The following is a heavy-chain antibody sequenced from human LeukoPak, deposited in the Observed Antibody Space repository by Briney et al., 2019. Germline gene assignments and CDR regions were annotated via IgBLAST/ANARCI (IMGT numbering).Heavy chain of an antibody. CDR2: IGTAGDT. CDR3: ARRDVVSYGMDV. D-gene: IGHD2-15*01. V-gene: IGHV3-13*01. CDR1: GFTFSNYD. J-gene: IGHJ6*02. Sequence: GGSLRLSCAASGFTFSNYDMHWVRQGTGKGLEWVSAIGTAGDTYYPGSVKGRFTISRENAKNSLYLQMNSLRAGDTAVYYCARRDVVSYGMDVWGQGTTVTVSS.